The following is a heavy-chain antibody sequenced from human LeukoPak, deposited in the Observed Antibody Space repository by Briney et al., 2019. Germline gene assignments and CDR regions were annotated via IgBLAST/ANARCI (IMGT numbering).Heavy chain of an antibody. CDR1: GLTVSSNY. D-gene: IGHD3-22*01. CDR3: ARARNHYYDSSGAFYDY. Sequence: PGGSLRLSCAVSGLTVSSNYVAWVRQAPGKGLEWVSVIYSDGRTKYVDSVKGRFTISRDNSKNTLYLQMNGLRAEDTAVYYCARARNHYYDSSGAFYDYWGQGTLVTVSS. CDR2: IYSDGRT. V-gene: IGHV3-53*01. J-gene: IGHJ4*02.